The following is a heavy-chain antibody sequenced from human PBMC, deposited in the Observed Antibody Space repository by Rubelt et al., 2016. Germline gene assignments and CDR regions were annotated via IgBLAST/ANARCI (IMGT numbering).Heavy chain of an antibody. V-gene: IGHV4-34*10. D-gene: IGHD5-18*01. CDR1: GGSFSGYY. Sequence: QLQLQESGPGLVKPSETLSLTCAVYGGSFSGYYWSWIRQPPGKGLEWIGEINHSGSANYNPSLKTRVTISVDTSKNQFSLDLTSVTAAEPAGYYCATDLGRGYIYGPLDSWGQGTLVTVSS. CDR3: ATDLGRGYIYGPLDS. CDR2: INHSGSA. J-gene: IGHJ4*02.